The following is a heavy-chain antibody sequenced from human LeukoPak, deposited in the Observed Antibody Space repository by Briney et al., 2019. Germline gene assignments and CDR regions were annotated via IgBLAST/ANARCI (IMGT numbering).Heavy chain of an antibody. CDR3: AREFNMVRGVNSIAFDI. CDR1: GGSVTTHY. J-gene: IGHJ3*02. CDR2: VHHTDRP. V-gene: IGHV4-59*02. D-gene: IGHD3-10*01. Sequence: SETLSLTCSVSGGSVTTHYWSWIRQPTGKGLEWIGYVHHTDRPNFNPSLKSRVTISLDTSKNHFSLKLTSVTAADVAVYYCAREFNMVRGVNSIAFDIWGQGTMVTVSS.